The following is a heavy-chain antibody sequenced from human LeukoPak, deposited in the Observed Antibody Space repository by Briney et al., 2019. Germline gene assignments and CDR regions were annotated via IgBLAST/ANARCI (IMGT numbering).Heavy chain of an antibody. V-gene: IGHV3-23*01. CDR2: ISGSGATS. Sequence: GGSLRVSCAASGFTFTKYAMSWVRQAPGKGLDWVSAISGSGATSYYANSVKGRFTISRDDSKNTMYLQMNSLRAEDTAVYYCAKGGDGSCYSYLDYWGQGILVTVSS. J-gene: IGHJ4*02. CDR1: GFTFTKYA. CDR3: AKGGDGSCYSYLDY. D-gene: IGHD2-15*01.